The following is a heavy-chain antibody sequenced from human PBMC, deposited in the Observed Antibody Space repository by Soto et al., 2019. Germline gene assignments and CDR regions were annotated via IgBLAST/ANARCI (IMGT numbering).Heavy chain of an antibody. V-gene: IGHV3-30*18. CDR2: ISYDGSNK. J-gene: IGHJ4*02. CDR1: GFTFSSYG. D-gene: IGHD5-12*01. Sequence: QVQLVESGGGVVQPGRSLRLSCAASGFTFSSYGMHWVRQAPGKGLEWVAVISYDGSNKYYADSVKGRFTISRDNSKNTLYLQMNSLRAEDTAVYYCAKDQEERWLQGAPDYWGQGTLVTVSS. CDR3: AKDQEERWLQGAPDY.